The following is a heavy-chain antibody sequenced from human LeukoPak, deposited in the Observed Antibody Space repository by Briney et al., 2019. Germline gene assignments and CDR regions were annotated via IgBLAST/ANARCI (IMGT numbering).Heavy chain of an antibody. CDR2: ISSSSSTI. D-gene: IGHD2-2*01. CDR1: GFTFSSYS. J-gene: IGHJ4*02. CDR3: ASSYCSSTSCYGSSSGGFDY. V-gene: IGHV3-48*01. Sequence: GGSLRLSCAASGFTFSSYSMNWVRQAPGKGLEWVSYISSSSSTIYYADSVKGRFTISRDNAKNSLYLQMNSLRAEDTAVYYCASSYCSSTSCYGSSSGGFDYWGQGTLVTVSS.